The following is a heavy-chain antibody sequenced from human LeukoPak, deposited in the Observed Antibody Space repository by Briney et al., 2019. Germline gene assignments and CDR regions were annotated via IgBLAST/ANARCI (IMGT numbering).Heavy chain of an antibody. Sequence: PGGSLRLSCAASGFTFSSYWMSWVRQAPGKGLEWVANIKQDGSEKYYVDSVKGRFTISRDNAKNSLYLQTNSLRAEDTAVYYCASSAAARYYYYYYMDVWGKGTTVTVSS. CDR1: GFTFSSYW. J-gene: IGHJ6*03. CDR2: IKQDGSEK. V-gene: IGHV3-7*01. D-gene: IGHD6-13*01. CDR3: ASSAAARYYYYYYMDV.